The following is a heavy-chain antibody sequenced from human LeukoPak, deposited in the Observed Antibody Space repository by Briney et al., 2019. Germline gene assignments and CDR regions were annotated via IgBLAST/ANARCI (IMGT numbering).Heavy chain of an antibody. CDR2: ITRDGSST. CDR3: ARDPGYESWSPFWGGMDV. V-gene: IGHV3-74*01. Sequence: PGGALRLFCKPSGVTFSSSWMHSVRQDPGKGLVWVSRITRDGSSTTYADSVKGRFTTSRDNAKNTLYLQMDSLRDDDTAVYYCARDPGYESWSPFWGGMDVWGNGTTVIVSS. J-gene: IGHJ6*04. D-gene: IGHD3-16*01. CDR1: GVTFSSSW.